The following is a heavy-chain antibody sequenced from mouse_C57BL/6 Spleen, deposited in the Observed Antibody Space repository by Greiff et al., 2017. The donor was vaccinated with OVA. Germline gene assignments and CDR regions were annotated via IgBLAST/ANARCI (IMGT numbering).Heavy chain of an antibody. V-gene: IGHV1-53*01. CDR2: INPSNGGT. J-gene: IGHJ2*01. Sequence: VQLQQSGTELVKPGASVKLSCKASGYTFTSYWMHWVKQRPGQGLEWIGNINPSNGGTNYNEKFKSKATLTVDKSSSTAYMQLSSLTSEDSAVYYCARSITTVVATDYWGQGTTLTVSS. D-gene: IGHD1-1*01. CDR3: ARSITTVVATDY. CDR1: GYTFTSYW.